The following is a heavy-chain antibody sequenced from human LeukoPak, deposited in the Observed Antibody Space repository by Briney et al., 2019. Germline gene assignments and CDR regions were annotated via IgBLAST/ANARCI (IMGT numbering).Heavy chain of an antibody. CDR1: GGSISSGRYY. Sequence: PSETLSLTCTVSGGSISSGRYYWSWIRQPAGKGLEWIGRIYTSGSTNYNPSLKSRVTISVDTSKNQFSLKLSSVTAADTAVYYCARRSSSWTDYWGQGTLVTVSS. V-gene: IGHV4-61*02. D-gene: IGHD6-13*01. CDR3: ARRSSSWTDY. J-gene: IGHJ4*02. CDR2: IYTSGST.